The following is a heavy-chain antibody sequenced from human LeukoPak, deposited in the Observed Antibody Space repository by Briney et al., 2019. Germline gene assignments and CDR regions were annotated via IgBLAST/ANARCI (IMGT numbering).Heavy chain of an antibody. CDR3: ARRPIDYSNYKEPDYFDY. CDR2: IIPIFGTA. CDR1: GGTFSSYA. J-gene: IGHJ4*02. V-gene: IGHV1-69*13. D-gene: IGHD4-11*01. Sequence: ASVKVSCKASGGTFSSYAISWVRQAPGQGLEWMGGIIPIFGTANYAQKFQGRVTITADESTGTAYMELSSLRSEDTAVYYCARRPIDYSNYKEPDYFDYWGQGTLVTVSS.